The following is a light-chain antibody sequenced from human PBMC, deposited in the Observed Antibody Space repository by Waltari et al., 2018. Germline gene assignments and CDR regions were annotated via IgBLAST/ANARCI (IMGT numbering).Light chain of an antibody. CDR3: QQYHTYPWT. CDR1: QSISPW. Sequence: DIQMTQSPSTLSASVGDRVTITCRASQSISPWLAWYQQKPGKAPKLLIYQASSLESGVPSTFSVSASGTDFTLTISSLQPDDFATYYCQQYHTYPWTFGQGTKVETK. V-gene: IGKV1-5*03. CDR2: QAS. J-gene: IGKJ1*01.